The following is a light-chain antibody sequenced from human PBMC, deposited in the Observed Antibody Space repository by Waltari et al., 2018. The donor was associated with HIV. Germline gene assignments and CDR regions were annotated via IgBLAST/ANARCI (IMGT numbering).Light chain of an antibody. Sequence: QSVLTQPPSVSGAPGQRVTISCTGITSNIGAGYDVHWYQHLPGTAPKLLIYGNNNRPSGVPDRFSGSRSGPSSSLAITGLQAEDEAVYYCQSYDSSRSVNWVFGGGTKLTVL. CDR2: GNN. CDR3: QSYDSSRSVNWV. V-gene: IGLV1-40*01. J-gene: IGLJ3*02. CDR1: TSNIGAGYD.